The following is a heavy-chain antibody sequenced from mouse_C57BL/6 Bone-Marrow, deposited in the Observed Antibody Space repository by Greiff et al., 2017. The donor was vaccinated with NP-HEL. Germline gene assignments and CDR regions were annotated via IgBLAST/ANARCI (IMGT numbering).Heavy chain of an antibody. D-gene: IGHD2-4*01. CDR1: GYTFTSYW. Sequence: QVQLQQPGAELVKPGASVKLSCKASGYTFTSYWMHWVKQRPGQGLEWIGMIHPNSGSTNYNEKFKSKATLTVDKSSSTAYMQLSSLTSEDSAVYYCARTGNFSGLRRFDYWGQGTTLTVSS. V-gene: IGHV1-64*01. CDR2: IHPNSGST. CDR3: ARTGNFSGLRRFDY. J-gene: IGHJ2*01.